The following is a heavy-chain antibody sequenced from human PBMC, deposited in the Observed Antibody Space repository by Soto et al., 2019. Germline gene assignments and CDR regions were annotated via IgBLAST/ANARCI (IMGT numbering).Heavy chain of an antibody. CDR3: ARVNYSNYALEYYYGMDV. CDR1: GGSISSGDYY. D-gene: IGHD4-4*01. Sequence: QVQLQESGPGLVKPSQTLSLTCTVSGGSISSGDYYWSWIRQPPGKGLEWIGYIYYSGSTYYNPSLKSRVTISVDTSKNQFSLKLSSVTAADTAVYYCARVNYSNYALEYYYGMDVWGQGTTVTVSS. J-gene: IGHJ6*02. CDR2: IYYSGST. V-gene: IGHV4-30-4*01.